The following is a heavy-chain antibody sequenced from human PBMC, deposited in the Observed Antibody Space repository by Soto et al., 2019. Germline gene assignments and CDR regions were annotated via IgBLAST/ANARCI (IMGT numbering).Heavy chain of an antibody. D-gene: IGHD4-17*01. CDR2: ISSSSSYI. V-gene: IGHV3-21*01. J-gene: IGHJ6*02. Sequence: GGSLRLSCAASGFTFSSYAMSWVRQAPGKGLEWVSSISSSSSYIYYADSVKGRFTISRDNAKNSLYLQMNSLRAEDTAVYYCAREVTTAVLTIYYYYGMDVWGQGTTVTVSS. CDR1: GFTFSSYA. CDR3: AREVTTAVLTIYYYYGMDV.